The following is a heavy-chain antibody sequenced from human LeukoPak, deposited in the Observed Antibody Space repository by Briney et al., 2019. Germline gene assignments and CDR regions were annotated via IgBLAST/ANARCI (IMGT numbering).Heavy chain of an antibody. CDR2: ISGDGTTT. V-gene: IGHV3-74*01. CDR1: EFTFSTYW. CDR3: ARVLYNWNDCLDY. D-gene: IGHD1-20*01. Sequence: HPGGSLRLSCAASEFTFSTYWMHWVRQAPGKGLVWVSRISGDGTTTSYADSVKGRFTISRDNAKSTLYLQMNSLRAEDAAVYYCARVLYNWNDCLDYWGQGTLVTVSS. J-gene: IGHJ4*02.